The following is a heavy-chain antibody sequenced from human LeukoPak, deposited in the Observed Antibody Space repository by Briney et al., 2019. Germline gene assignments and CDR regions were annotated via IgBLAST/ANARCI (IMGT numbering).Heavy chain of an antibody. D-gene: IGHD4-17*01. CDR3: ARPVTLMGDAFDI. Sequence: GESLKISCKGSGYSFTSYWIGWVRQMPGKGPEWMGIIYPGDSDTRYSPSFQGQVTISADKSISTAYLQWSSLKASDTAMYYCARPVTLMGDAFDIWGQGTMVTVSS. CDR2: IYPGDSDT. J-gene: IGHJ3*02. V-gene: IGHV5-51*01. CDR1: GYSFTSYW.